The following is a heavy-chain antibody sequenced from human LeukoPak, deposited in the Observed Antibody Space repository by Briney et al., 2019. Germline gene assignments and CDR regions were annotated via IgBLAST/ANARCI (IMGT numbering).Heavy chain of an antibody. CDR1: GFTFSDYG. CDR2: IRYDGSNK. J-gene: IGHJ4*02. CDR3: ARVAITMVLGDFDY. D-gene: IGHD3-10*01. V-gene: IGHV3-30*02. Sequence: GGSLRLSCAVSGFTFSDYGMHWVRQAPGKGLEWLAFIRYDGSNKYYADSVKGRFTISRDNAKNSLYLQMNSLRAEDTAVYYCARVAITMVLGDFDYWGQGTLVTVSS.